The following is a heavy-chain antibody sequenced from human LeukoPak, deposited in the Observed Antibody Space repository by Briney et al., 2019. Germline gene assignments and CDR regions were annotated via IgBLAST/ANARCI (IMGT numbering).Heavy chain of an antibody. CDR2: ISYDGSNK. J-gene: IGHJ1*01. V-gene: IGHV3-30*18. D-gene: IGHD2-2*01. Sequence: GGSLRLSCAASGFTFSSYGMHWVRQAPGKGLEWVAVISYDGSNKYYADSVKGRFTISRDNSKNPLYLQMNSLRAEDTAVYYRAKGTGKIVVVPAAPLGHFQHWGQGTLVTVSS. CDR1: GFTFSSYG. CDR3: AKGTGKIVVVPAAPLGHFQH.